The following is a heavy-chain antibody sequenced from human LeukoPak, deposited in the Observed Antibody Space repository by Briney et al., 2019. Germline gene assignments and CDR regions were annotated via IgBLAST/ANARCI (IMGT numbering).Heavy chain of an antibody. D-gene: IGHD3-10*01. Sequence: SVKVSCKASGDTFNTYPITWVRQAPGQGLEWLGRIIPLRGVAIYARMFQDRVTITADRATTSVYVELNNLRSEDTAVYYCATTTVGDLWQNIDSWGQGTLVTVTS. V-gene: IGHV1-69*02. J-gene: IGHJ4*02. CDR1: GDTFNTYP. CDR3: ATTTVGDLWQNIDS. CDR2: IIPLRGVA.